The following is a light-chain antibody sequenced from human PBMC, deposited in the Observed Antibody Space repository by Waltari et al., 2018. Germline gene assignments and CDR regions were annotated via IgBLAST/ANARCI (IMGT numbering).Light chain of an antibody. CDR3: QSYDRSLSGSV. CDR2: GDN. V-gene: IGLV1-40*01. J-gene: IGLJ2*01. CDR1: SSNIVAGSY. Sequence: QSVLTQPPSLSGAPGPRVPISCTGSSSNIVAGSYAHWYQHLPGTGPKLILCGDNNRPSGVPDRFSGSKSGTSASLAITGLQAEDEADYYCQSYDRSLSGSVFGGGTKLTVL.